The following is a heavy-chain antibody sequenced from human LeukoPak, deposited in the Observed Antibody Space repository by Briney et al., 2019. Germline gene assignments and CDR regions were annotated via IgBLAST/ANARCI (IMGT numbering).Heavy chain of an antibody. D-gene: IGHD3-22*01. CDR1: GYSFIDYF. CDR3: ARRSDGYDSSAYYH. V-gene: IGHV1-8*02. J-gene: IGHJ4*02. Sequence: ASVKVSCKASGYSFIDYFIHWVRQAPGQGLEWMGWVNPNSGNTGYAQKFQGRVTMTMDPSISTAYMELSSLRSEDTAVYYCARRSDGYDSSAYYHWGQGTLVTVSS. CDR2: VNPNSGNT.